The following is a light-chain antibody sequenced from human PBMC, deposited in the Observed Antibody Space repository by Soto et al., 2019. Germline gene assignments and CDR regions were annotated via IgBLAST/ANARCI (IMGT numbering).Light chain of an antibody. J-gene: IGLJ1*01. Sequence: QSVLTQPPSASGTPGQRVTISCSGSGSNIGSNAVNWYQQLPGTAPKLLIYTNNQRPSGVPDRFPGSKSGTSGSLAISGLQSEDEADYYCAAWDDSLSGYVFGTGTKSPS. CDR1: GSNIGSNA. CDR2: TNN. V-gene: IGLV1-44*01. CDR3: AAWDDSLSGYV.